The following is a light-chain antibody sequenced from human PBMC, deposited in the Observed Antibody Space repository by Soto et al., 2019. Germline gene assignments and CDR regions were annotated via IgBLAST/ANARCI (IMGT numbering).Light chain of an antibody. CDR1: SSDVGSYNL. Sequence: QSALTQPASVSGSPGQSITISCTGTSSDVGSYNLVSWYQQHPGKAPKLMIYEVNKRPSGVSNRFSASKSGNTASLTISGLQAEDEADYYCCSYAGSSTFEKVFGGGTQLTVL. CDR3: CSYAGSSTFEKV. CDR2: EVN. J-gene: IGLJ3*02. V-gene: IGLV2-23*02.